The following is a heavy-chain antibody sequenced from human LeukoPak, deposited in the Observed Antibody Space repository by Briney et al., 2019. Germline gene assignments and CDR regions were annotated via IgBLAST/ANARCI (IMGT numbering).Heavy chain of an antibody. CDR2: IYYSGST. V-gene: IGHV4-31*03. Sequence: SETLSLTCTVSGGSISSGGYYWSWIRQHPGKGLEWIGYIYYSGSTYYNPSLKSRVTISVDTSKNQFSLKLSSVTAADTAVYYCARVDHGGSLLFDYWGHGTLVTVSS. CDR1: GGSISSGGYY. CDR3: ARVDHGGSLLFDY. D-gene: IGHD2-15*01. J-gene: IGHJ4*01.